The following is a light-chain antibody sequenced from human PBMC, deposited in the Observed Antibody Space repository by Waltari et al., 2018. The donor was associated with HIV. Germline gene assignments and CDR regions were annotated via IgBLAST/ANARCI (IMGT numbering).Light chain of an antibody. Sequence: QSALTQPASVSGSPGQSITISCTGTSSDVGGYNLVSWYQQPPGKAPKLMIYEVSNRPSGVSNRLSGSKSGNTASLTISGLQAEDEADYYCSSYTSSSILVVFGGGTKLTVL. J-gene: IGLJ2*01. CDR3: SSYTSSSILVV. V-gene: IGLV2-14*01. CDR2: EVS. CDR1: SSDVGGYNL.